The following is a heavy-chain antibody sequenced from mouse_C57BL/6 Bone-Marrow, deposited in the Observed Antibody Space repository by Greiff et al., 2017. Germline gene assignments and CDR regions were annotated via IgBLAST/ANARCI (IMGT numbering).Heavy chain of an antibody. CDR3: AVYYGNPWFAY. V-gene: IGHV1-69*01. CDR1: GYTFTSYW. Sequence: QVQLQQPGAELVMPGASVKLSCKASGYTFTSYWMHWVKQRPGQGLEWIGEIDPSDSYTNYNHKFKGKSTLTVDKSSSTAYMQLSSLTSEDSAVYYCAVYYGNPWFAYWGQGTLVTVSA. D-gene: IGHD2-1*01. CDR2: IDPSDSYT. J-gene: IGHJ3*01.